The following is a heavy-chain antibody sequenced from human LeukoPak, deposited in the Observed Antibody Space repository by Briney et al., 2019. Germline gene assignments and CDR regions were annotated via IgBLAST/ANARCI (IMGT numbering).Heavy chain of an antibody. Sequence: ASVKVSCKVSGYTLTELSMHWVRQAPGKGLEWMGGFDPEDGETIYAQKFQGRVTMTEDTSTDTAYMELSSLRSEHTAVYYCATDLRDYVWGSYRRFDYWGQGTLVTVSS. CDR1: GYTLTELS. V-gene: IGHV1-24*01. CDR3: ATDLRDYVWGSYRRFDY. CDR2: FDPEDGET. D-gene: IGHD3-16*02. J-gene: IGHJ4*02.